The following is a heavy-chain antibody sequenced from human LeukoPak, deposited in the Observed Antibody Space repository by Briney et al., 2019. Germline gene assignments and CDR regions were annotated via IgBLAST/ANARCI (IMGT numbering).Heavy chain of an antibody. CDR3: TSGGFDSSGYYYLDY. V-gene: IGHV1-2*02. CDR1: GYTFTGYY. Sequence: ASVKVSCTASGYTFTGYYMHWVRQAPGQGLEWMGWINPNSGGTNYAQKFQGRVTMTRDTSISTAYMELSRLRSDDTAVYYCTSGGFDSSGYYYLDYWGQRTLVTVSS. CDR2: INPNSGGT. J-gene: IGHJ4*02. D-gene: IGHD3-22*01.